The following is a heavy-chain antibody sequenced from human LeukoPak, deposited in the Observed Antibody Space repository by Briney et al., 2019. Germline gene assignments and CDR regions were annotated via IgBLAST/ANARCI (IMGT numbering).Heavy chain of an antibody. CDR2: VCYTGST. CDR1: GVSVNSETYC. J-gene: IGHJ3*02. Sequence: SETLSLTCTVSGVSVNSETYCWTWIRQPPGKGLEWIGFVCYTGSTNYYPSLTSRVTISVDTSKNHFSLKLSSVTAADTAVYYCATYGSGSRAFDIWGQGTMVTVSS. V-gene: IGHV4-61*03. D-gene: IGHD3-10*01. CDR3: ATYGSGSRAFDI.